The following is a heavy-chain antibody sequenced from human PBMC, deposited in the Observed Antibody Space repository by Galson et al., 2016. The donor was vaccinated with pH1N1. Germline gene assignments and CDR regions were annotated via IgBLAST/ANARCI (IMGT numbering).Heavy chain of an antibody. CDR3: ARAPDRGEGALSYYYGLDV. D-gene: IGHD3-10*01. J-gene: IGHJ6*02. V-gene: IGHV1-69*13. Sequence: SVKVSCKASGGIFSSYAVSWVRQAPGRGLEWMGGIIPIFGTSNYAQKFQGRVTITADESTSTAYLELSSLSPEDTAVYYCARAPDRGEGALSYYYGLDVWGQGTTVIVSS. CDR2: IIPIFGTS. CDR1: GGIFSSYA.